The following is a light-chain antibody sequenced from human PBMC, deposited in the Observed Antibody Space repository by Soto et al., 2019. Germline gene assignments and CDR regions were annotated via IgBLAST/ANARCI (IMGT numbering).Light chain of an antibody. CDR2: DAS. V-gene: IGKV1-5*01. CDR3: QQYNSYSP. Sequence: DIQMTQSPSTLSASVGDRVPITCRASQSISSWLAWYQQKPVKAPKLLIYDASSLESGVPSRFSGSGSGTEFTLTISSLQPDDFATYYCQQYNSYSPFGQGTKVDNK. J-gene: IGKJ1*01. CDR1: QSISSW.